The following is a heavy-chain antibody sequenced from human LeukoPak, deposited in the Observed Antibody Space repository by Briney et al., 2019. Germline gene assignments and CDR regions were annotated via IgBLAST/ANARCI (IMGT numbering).Heavy chain of an antibody. V-gene: IGHV1-8*01. D-gene: IGHD6-13*01. Sequence: VKVSCKASGYSFSNYDINWVRLRQATGQGPEWMGWMNPHSGDTGSPQRFRGRVSMTWDTSISTAYLELSGLTSDDTAVYYCARGPDTSSWTAEYFQHWGQGTLVTVSS. CDR1: GYSFSNYD. CDR3: ARGPDTSSWTAEYFQH. CDR2: MNPHSGDT. J-gene: IGHJ1*01.